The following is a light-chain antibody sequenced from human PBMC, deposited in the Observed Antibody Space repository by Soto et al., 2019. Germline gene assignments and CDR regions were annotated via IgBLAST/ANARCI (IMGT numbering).Light chain of an antibody. Sequence: EIVMTQSPATLSVSPGERATLSCRASQSVSSNLAGYQQKPGQAPRLLIYGASTRATGIPARFSGSGSGTEFTLTISSLQSEDFALYYCQQYNNWPPWTFGQGTKVEIK. V-gene: IGKV3-15*01. CDR1: QSVSSN. CDR3: QQYNNWPPWT. J-gene: IGKJ1*01. CDR2: GAS.